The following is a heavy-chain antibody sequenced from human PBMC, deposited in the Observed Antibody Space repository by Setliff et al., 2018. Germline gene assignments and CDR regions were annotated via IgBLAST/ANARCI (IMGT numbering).Heavy chain of an antibody. CDR3: ARDTSSDWAAWFDP. V-gene: IGHV4-61*02. Sequence: TLSLTCTVSGDSIGSRRSYWGWIRRPAGKGLEWIGRVFVDGSTNYNPSLKSRVTMSVDTSKNQFSLKLTSVTAADTAIYYCARDTSSDWAAWFDPWSQGILVTVSS. J-gene: IGHJ5*02. CDR1: GDSIGSRRSY. D-gene: IGHD3-22*01. CDR2: VFVDGST.